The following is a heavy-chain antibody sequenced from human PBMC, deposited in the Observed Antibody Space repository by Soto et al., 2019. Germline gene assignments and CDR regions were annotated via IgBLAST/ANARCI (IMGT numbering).Heavy chain of an antibody. J-gene: IGHJ6*03. CDR2: MNPNSGNT. CDR1: GYTFTSYD. Sequence: ASVKVSCKASGYTFTSYDINWVRQATGQGLEWMGWMNPNSGNTGYAQKFQGRVTMTRNTSISTAYMELSSLRSEDTAVYYCARGDGSGTQGYYYYYMDVWGKGTTVTVSS. CDR3: ARGDGSGTQGYYYYYMDV. V-gene: IGHV1-8*01. D-gene: IGHD3-10*01.